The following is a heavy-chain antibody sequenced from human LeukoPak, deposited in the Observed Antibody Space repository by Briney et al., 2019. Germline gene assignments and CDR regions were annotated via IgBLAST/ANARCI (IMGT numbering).Heavy chain of an antibody. CDR3: ARDGYYYDSSGYYRFDY. CDR2: IYTSGST. CDR1: GGSISSGSYY. Sequence: SGTLSLTCTVSGGSISSGSYYWSWIRQPAGKGLEWIGRIYTSGSTNYNPSLKSRVTISVDTSKNQFSLKLSSVTAADTAVYYCARDGYYYDSSGYYRFDYWGQGTLVTVSS. D-gene: IGHD3-22*01. V-gene: IGHV4-61*02. J-gene: IGHJ4*02.